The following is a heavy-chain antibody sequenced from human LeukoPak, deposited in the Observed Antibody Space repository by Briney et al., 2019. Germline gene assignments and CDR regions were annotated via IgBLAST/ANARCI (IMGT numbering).Heavy chain of an antibody. CDR2: ISSTSSYI. CDR3: VEDVVVIVAAKPGI. J-gene: IGHJ1*01. CDR1: GFLFNSYS. D-gene: IGHD2-15*01. V-gene: IGHV3-21*04. Sequence: PGGSLRLSCAASGFLFNSYSVIWVRQAPGKGLEWVSSISSTSSYIFYAASLKGRFTISRDNAKNSLYLQMNSLRAEDTAVYYCVEDVVVIVAAKPGIWGQGTLVAVSS.